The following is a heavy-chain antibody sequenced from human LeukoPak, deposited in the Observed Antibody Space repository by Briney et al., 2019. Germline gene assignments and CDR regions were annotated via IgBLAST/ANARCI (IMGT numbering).Heavy chain of an antibody. CDR3: AFSYGYGFDY. CDR1: GGSFSGYY. Sequence: SETLSLTCAVYGGSFSGYYWSWIRQPPGKGLEWIGEINHSGSTNYNPSLKSRVTISVDTSKNQFSLKLSSVTAADTAVYYCAFSYGYGFDYWGQGTLVTVSS. V-gene: IGHV4-34*01. CDR2: INHSGST. D-gene: IGHD5-18*01. J-gene: IGHJ4*02.